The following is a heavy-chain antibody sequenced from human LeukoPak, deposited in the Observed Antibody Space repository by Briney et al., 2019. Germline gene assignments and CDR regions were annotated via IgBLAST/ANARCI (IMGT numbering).Heavy chain of an antibody. V-gene: IGHV3-23*01. CDR1: GFTSSSYA. D-gene: IGHD1-1*01. CDR2: ISGSGGST. J-gene: IGHJ4*02. Sequence: GGSLRLSCAASGFTSSSYAMSWVRQAPGRGLEWVSGISGSGGSTHYADSVKGRFTISRDISKSTVYLQINSLRADDTAVYFCAKRNGFSSGYFDSWGQGTLVTVSS. CDR3: AKRNGFSSGYFDS.